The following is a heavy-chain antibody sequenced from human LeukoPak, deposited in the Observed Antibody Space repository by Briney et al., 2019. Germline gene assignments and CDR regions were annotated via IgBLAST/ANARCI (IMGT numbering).Heavy chain of an antibody. CDR2: IIPIFGTA. V-gene: IGHV1-69*13. D-gene: IGHD2-21*02. CDR1: GGTFSSYA. J-gene: IGHJ4*02. Sequence: SVKVSCKASGGTFSSYAISWVRQAPGQGLEWMGGIIPIFGTANYVQKFQGRVTITADESTSTAYMELSSLRSEDTAVYYCARGDQSYGLLQFDYWGQGTLVTVSS. CDR3: ARGDQSYGLLQFDY.